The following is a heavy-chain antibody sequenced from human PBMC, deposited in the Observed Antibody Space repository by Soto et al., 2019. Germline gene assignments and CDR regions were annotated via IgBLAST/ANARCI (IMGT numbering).Heavy chain of an antibody. Sequence: GGSLRLSCAASGFTFSSYEMNWVRQAPGKGLEWVSYISGSGSTIYYADSVKGRFTISRDNAKNSLYLQMKSLRDEDTAVYYCARDPKYFCSTSCFIYNWFDSWGQGTLVTVSS. V-gene: IGHV3-48*03. CDR1: GFTFSSYE. CDR2: ISGSGSTI. CDR3: ARDPKYFCSTSCFIYNWFDS. D-gene: IGHD2-2*01. J-gene: IGHJ5*01.